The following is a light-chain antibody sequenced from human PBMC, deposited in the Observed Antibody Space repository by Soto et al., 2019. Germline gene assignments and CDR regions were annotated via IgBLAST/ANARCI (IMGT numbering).Light chain of an antibody. CDR1: QNINFN. CDR3: QQYHNWPPLT. Sequence: ETLMTQSPATVSASPGERVTLSCRASQNINFNLAWYQQKPGQAPRVLIYGASSRASGIPDRFSGSGSGTDFTLTISRLEHDDFAFYYCQQYHNWPPLTFGGGTRVEIK. V-gene: IGKV3D-15*01. J-gene: IGKJ4*01. CDR2: GAS.